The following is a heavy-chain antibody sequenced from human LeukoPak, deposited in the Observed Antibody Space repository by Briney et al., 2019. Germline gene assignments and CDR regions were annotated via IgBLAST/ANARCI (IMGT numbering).Heavy chain of an antibody. J-gene: IGHJ5*02. CDR2: INSDGSST. Sequence: GGSLRLSCAASGFTFSSYWMHWVRQAPGKGLVWVSRINSDGSSTSYADSVKGRFTISRDNAKNTLYLQMNSLRAEDTAVYYCARGRWLQLRWFDPWGQGTLVTVSP. V-gene: IGHV3-74*01. D-gene: IGHD5-24*01. CDR1: GFTFSSYW. CDR3: ARGRWLQLRWFDP.